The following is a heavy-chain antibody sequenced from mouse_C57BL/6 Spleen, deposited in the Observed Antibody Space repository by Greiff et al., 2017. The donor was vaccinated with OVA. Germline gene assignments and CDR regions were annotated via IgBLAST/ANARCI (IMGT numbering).Heavy chain of an antibody. CDR3: ARDRDSSGYFDY. CDR1: GYSITSGYY. CDR2: ISYDGSN. D-gene: IGHD3-2*02. V-gene: IGHV3-6*01. J-gene: IGHJ2*01. Sequence: DVKLQESGPGLVKPSQSLSLTCSVTGYSITSGYYWNWIRQFPGNKLEWMGYISYDGSNNYNPSLKNRISITRDTSKNQFFLKLNSVTTEDTATYYCARDRDSSGYFDYWGQGTTLTVSS.